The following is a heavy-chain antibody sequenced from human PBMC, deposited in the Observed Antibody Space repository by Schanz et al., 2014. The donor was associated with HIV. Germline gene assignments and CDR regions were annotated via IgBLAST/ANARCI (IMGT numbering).Heavy chain of an antibody. CDR3: ARVNKDIGGYYFDY. CDR1: GYTFTGYY. CDR2: INPNSGGT. Sequence: QVQLVQSGAEMKKPGASVRVSCKASGYTFTGYYMHWIRQAPGQGLEWMGWINPNSGGTNYAQKFQGRVTMTRDTSINTAYMELRSLRSDDTAVYYCARVNKDIGGYYFDYWGQGTLLTVSS. J-gene: IGHJ4*02. V-gene: IGHV1-2*02. D-gene: IGHD2-15*01.